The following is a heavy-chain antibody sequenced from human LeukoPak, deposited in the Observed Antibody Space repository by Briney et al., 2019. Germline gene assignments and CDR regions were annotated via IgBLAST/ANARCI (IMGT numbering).Heavy chain of an antibody. CDR1: GDSVSSNSAA. J-gene: IGHJ4*02. CDR3: ARTRLHHNYGSGTNFDY. CDR2: TYYRSKWYN. V-gene: IGHV6-1*01. Sequence: SQTLSLTCAISGDSVSSNSAAWDWIRQSPSRGLEWLGRTYYRSKWYNDYAVSVKSRITINPDTSKNQFSLQLNSVTPEDTAIYYCARTRLHHNYGSGTNFDYWGQGTLVTVSS. D-gene: IGHD3-10*01.